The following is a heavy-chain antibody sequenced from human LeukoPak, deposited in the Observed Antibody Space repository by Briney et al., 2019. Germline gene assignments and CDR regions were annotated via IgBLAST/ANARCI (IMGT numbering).Heavy chain of an antibody. Sequence: GASVKVSCKVFRYTPTEISIHWGRQAPGKRVEGVGGFYSEDGETIYAQKFQGRVTMTEDTSTDTAYMELSSLRSEDTAVYYCATGCTNGVCPLIYYYGMDVWGQGTTVTVSS. J-gene: IGHJ6*02. V-gene: IGHV1-24*01. CDR2: FYSEDGET. D-gene: IGHD2-8*01. CDR3: ATGCTNGVCPLIYYYGMDV. CDR1: RYTPTEIS.